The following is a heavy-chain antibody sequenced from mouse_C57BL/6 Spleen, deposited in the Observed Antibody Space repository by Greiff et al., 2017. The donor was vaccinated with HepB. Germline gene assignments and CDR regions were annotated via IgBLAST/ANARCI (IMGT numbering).Heavy chain of an antibody. J-gene: IGHJ4*01. D-gene: IGHD1-1*01. Sequence: QVQLQQSGAELVRPGSSVKLSCKASGYTFTSYWMHWVKQRPIQGLEWIGNIDPSDSETHYNQKFKDKATLTVDKSSSTAYMQLSSLTSEDSAVYYCASFITTVVATDYAMDYWGQGTSVTVSS. CDR1: GYTFTSYW. CDR3: ASFITTVVATDYAMDY. V-gene: IGHV1-52*01. CDR2: IDPSDSET.